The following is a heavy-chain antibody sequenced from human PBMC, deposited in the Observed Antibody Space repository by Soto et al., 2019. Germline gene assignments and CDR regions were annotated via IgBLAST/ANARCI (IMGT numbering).Heavy chain of an antibody. J-gene: IGHJ3*01. Sequence: EVQLVESGGGLVQPGGSLRLSCTASGFTFSTYWMHWVRQAPGKGLVWVSRINSDGTRTNYADSVKGRFTISRDNGKNTMFLQMSRLRAEDTAVYYCVQESLGFAADPDAYHVWGQGTKVTVSS. D-gene: IGHD3-10*01. CDR1: GFTFSTYW. V-gene: IGHV3-74*01. CDR3: VQESLGFAADPDAYHV. CDR2: INSDGTRT.